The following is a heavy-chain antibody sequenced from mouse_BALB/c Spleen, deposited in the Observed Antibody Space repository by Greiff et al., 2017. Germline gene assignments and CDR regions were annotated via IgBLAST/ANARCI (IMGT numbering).Heavy chain of an antibody. J-gene: IGHJ2*01. D-gene: IGHD1-2*01. CDR1: GYTFTSYW. CDR3: TRLRFITTVFDY. V-gene: IGHV1-5*01. Sequence: EVKLQESGTVLARPGASVKMSCKASGYTFTSYWMHWVKQRPGQGLEWIGAIYPGNSDTSYNQKFKGKAKLTAVTSTSTAYMELSSLTNEDSAVYYCTRLRFITTVFDYWGQGTTLTVSS. CDR2: IYPGNSDT.